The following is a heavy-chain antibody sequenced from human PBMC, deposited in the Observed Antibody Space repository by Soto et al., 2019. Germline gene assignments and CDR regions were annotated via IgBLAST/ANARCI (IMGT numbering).Heavy chain of an antibody. V-gene: IGHV3-7*01. Sequence: GGSLRLSCAATGFTFSSYWMSWVRQAPGKGLEWVANIKQDGSEEYYVDSVKGRFTISRDNAKNSLYLQMNSLRAEDTAVYYCARVSYIVATRCDDYYYYGFDLWGQGTTVTVSS. CDR2: IKQDGSEE. D-gene: IGHD5-12*01. CDR1: GFTFSSYW. CDR3: ARVSYIVATRCDDYYYYGFDL. J-gene: IGHJ6*02.